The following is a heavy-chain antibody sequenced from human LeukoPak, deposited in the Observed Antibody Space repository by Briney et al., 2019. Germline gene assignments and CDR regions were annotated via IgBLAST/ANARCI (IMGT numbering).Heavy chain of an antibody. D-gene: IGHD3-9*01. CDR2: INHSGST. J-gene: IGHJ6*02. V-gene: IGHV4-34*01. CDR1: GGSFSGYY. CDR3: ARRAHILTAPHGMDV. Sequence: SETLSLTCAVYGGSFSGYYWSWIRQPPGKGLEWIGEINHSGSTKYNPSLKSRVTISVDTSKNQFSLKLSSVTAADTAVYYCARRAHILTAPHGMDVWGQGTTVTVSS.